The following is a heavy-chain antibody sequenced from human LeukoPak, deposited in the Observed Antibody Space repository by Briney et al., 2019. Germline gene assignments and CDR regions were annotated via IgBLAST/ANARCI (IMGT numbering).Heavy chain of an antibody. CDR2: IHNSGST. J-gene: IGHJ4*02. CDR3: ARAPHFFDISGSRYYFDY. D-gene: IGHD3-22*01. Sequence: ASETLSLTCTVSGASTSSYSWSWIRQPPGKGMEWIGYIHNSGSTNYDPSLKSRVTISVDASINQFSLNLSSVTAADTAVYYCARAPHFFDISGSRYYFDYWGQGTLVTVSS. V-gene: IGHV4-59*12. CDR1: GASTSSYS.